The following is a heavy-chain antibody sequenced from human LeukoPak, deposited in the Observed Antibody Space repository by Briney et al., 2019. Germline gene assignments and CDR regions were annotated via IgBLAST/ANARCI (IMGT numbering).Heavy chain of an antibody. CDR2: MNPNSGNT. Sequence: ASVKVSCKASGYTFTGYYMHWVRQATGQGLEWMGWMNPNSGNTGYAQKFQGRVTITRNTSISTAYMELSSLRSEDTAVYYCARGGLRSISVYYYYYMDVWGKGTTVTVSS. D-gene: IGHD4-17*01. V-gene: IGHV1-8*03. J-gene: IGHJ6*03. CDR3: ARGGLRSISVYYYYYMDV. CDR1: GYTFTGYY.